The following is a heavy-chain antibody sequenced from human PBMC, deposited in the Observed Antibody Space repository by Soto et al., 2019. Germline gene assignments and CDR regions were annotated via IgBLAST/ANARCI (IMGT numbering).Heavy chain of an antibody. D-gene: IGHD3-10*01. V-gene: IGHV4-30-4*01. CDR1: GGSISSGDYY. Sequence: QVQLQESGPGLVKPSQTLSLTCTVSGGSISSGDYYWSWIRQPPGKGLEWIGYIYYSGSTYYNPSLKTRVTISVDTSQNQFSLKLSSVTAADTAVYYCARALGRRGAIDYWGQGTLVTVSS. CDR3: ARALGRRGAIDY. J-gene: IGHJ4*02. CDR2: IYYSGST.